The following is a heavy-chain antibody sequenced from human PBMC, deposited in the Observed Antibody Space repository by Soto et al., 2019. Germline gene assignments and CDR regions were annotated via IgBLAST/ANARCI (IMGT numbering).Heavy chain of an antibody. J-gene: IGHJ4*02. V-gene: IGHV1-18*01. CDR3: ARAGQYYDASSYAD. CDR1: GYSFATSG. CDR2: ISVYNGNT. Sequence: QVKLVQSGTEVKKPGASIKVSCKASGYSFATSGMTCVRQAPGQGLEWMGWISVYNGNTNYDQNLQDRVTMTTDTTTNTAYLEVRTLRSDDTGVYYCARAGQYYDASSYADWGQGTLVTVSS. D-gene: IGHD3-22*01.